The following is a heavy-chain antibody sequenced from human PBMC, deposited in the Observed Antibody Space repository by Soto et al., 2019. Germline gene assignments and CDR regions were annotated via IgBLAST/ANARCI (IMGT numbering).Heavy chain of an antibody. V-gene: IGHV1-2*02. J-gene: IGHJ6*02. D-gene: IGHD2-2*01. Sequence: SVKVSCKASGYTFTGYYMHWVRQAPVQGLEWMGWINPNSGGTNYAQKFQGRVTMTRDTSISTAYMELSRLRSDDTAVYYCARGRYCSSTSCYHYYGMDVWGQGTTVTVSS. CDR2: INPNSGGT. CDR3: ARGRYCSSTSCYHYYGMDV. CDR1: GYTFTGYY.